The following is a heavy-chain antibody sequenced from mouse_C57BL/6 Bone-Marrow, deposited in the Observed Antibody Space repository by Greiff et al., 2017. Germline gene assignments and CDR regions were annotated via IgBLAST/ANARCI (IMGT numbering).Heavy chain of an antibody. D-gene: IGHD1-1*01. CDR2: IHPNSGST. Sequence: VQLQQPGAELVKPGASVKLSCKASGYTFTSYWMHWVKQRPGQGLEWIGMIHPNSGSTNYNEKFKSKATLTLDKSSSTAYMQLSSLTSEDSAVYYCAREVLRVAMDYWGQGTSVTVSS. CDR3: AREVLRVAMDY. V-gene: IGHV1-64*01. J-gene: IGHJ4*01. CDR1: GYTFTSYW.